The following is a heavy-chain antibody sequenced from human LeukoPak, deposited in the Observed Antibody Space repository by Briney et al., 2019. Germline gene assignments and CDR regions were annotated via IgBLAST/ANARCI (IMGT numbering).Heavy chain of an antibody. Sequence: GGSLRLSCAASGFTFSGSAMHWVRQASGKGLEWVGRIRSKANSYATAYAASVKGRFTISRDDSKNTAYLQMNSLKTEDTAVYYCARASYRYSYGVYYWGQGTLVTVSS. CDR2: IRSKANSYAT. CDR3: ARASYRYSYGVYY. CDR1: GFTFSGSA. J-gene: IGHJ4*02. D-gene: IGHD5-18*01. V-gene: IGHV3-73*01.